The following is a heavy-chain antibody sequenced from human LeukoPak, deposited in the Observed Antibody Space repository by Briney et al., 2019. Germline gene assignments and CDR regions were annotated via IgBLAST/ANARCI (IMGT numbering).Heavy chain of an antibody. CDR2: IYSGGST. CDR1: GFTVSSND. D-gene: IGHD3-9*01. J-gene: IGHJ1*01. V-gene: IGHV3-53*04. CDR3: AKDPPLYFDWPEGYFQH. Sequence: GGSLRLSCAASGFTVSSNDMTWVRQAPGKGLEWVSLIYSGGSTYYSDSVKGRFTISRHNSKNALYLQMNSLRAEDTAVYYCAKDPPLYFDWPEGYFQHWGQGTLVTVSS.